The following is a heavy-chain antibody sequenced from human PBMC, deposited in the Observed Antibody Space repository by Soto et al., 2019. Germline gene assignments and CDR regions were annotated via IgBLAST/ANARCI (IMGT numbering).Heavy chain of an antibody. D-gene: IGHD4-4*01. J-gene: IGHJ3*02. V-gene: IGHV4-30-2*01. CDR3: ANYRNFFQI. CDR1: GCYIIGGYYS. Sequence: SETLSLTCAVSGCYIIGGYYSFICIRQPPGNGLEWIGFIYNSGSTYYNSSLKSRVTISVDRSKNHFFLNLTSVTAADTAVYYCANYRNFFQIWGQGTKVTVSS. CDR2: IYNSGST.